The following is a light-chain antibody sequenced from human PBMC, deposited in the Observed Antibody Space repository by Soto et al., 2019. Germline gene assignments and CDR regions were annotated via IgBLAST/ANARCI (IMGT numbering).Light chain of an antibody. CDR1: QSVTRYY. CDR3: QLYDNSSYT. CDR2: GAS. Sequence: EIVLTQSPGTLSLSPGERATLSCRASQSVTRYYLAWYQQKPGQAPRLLIYGASRRATDIPDRFSGSGSGTDFTLTISRLEPEDFAVYYCQLYDNSSYTFGLGTKLEIK. V-gene: IGKV3-20*01. J-gene: IGKJ2*01.